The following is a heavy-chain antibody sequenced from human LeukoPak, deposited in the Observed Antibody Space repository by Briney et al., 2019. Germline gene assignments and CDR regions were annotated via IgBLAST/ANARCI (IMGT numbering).Heavy chain of an antibody. D-gene: IGHD3-10*01. V-gene: IGHV4-59*01. CDR2: IYYSGST. CDR3: ARHLVRGVMSYYYYGMDV. Sequence: SETLSLTCTVSGGSIGSSYWSWIRQPPGKGLEWIGYIYYSGSTNYNPSLKSRVTMSGDTFKNQLSLELSSVTAADTAVYYCARHLVRGVMSYYYYGMDVWGQGTTVTVSS. CDR1: GGSIGSSY. J-gene: IGHJ6*02.